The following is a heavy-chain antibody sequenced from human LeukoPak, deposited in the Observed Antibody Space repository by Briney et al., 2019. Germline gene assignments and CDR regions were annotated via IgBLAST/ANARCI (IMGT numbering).Heavy chain of an antibody. D-gene: IGHD4-17*01. CDR1: GGSFSGYY. V-gene: IGHV4-34*01. CDR2: INHSGST. Sequence: SETLSLTCAVYGGSFSGYYWSWIRQPPGKGLEWIGEINHSGSTNYNPSLKSRATISVDTSKNQFSLKLSSVTAADTAVYYCYGRRGLFDYWGQGTLVTVSS. J-gene: IGHJ4*02. CDR3: YGRRGLFDY.